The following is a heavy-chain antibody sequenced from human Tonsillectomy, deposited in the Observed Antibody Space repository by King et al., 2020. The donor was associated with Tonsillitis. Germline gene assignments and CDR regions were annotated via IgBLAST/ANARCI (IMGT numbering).Heavy chain of an antibody. D-gene: IGHD3-10*01. V-gene: IGHV3-30*02. J-gene: IGHJ3*02. Sequence: DSVKGRFTISRDNSQDTLYLQMNSLRAEDTALYYCAKDPRSYYRAGGFDIWGQGTMVTVSS. CDR3: AKDPRSYYRAGGFDI.